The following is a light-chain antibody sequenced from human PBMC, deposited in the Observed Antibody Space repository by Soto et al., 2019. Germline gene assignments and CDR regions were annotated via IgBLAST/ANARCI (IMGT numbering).Light chain of an antibody. CDR3: QQYGSPPWT. Sequence: EIVLTQSPGTLSLSPGERATLSCRASQSVSSFYLAWYQQKPGQAPRLLIYGASSRATGIPSRFSGSGSGTDFTLTISRLESEDFAVYYCQQYGSPPWTFGPGTKVEIK. CDR1: QSVSSFY. V-gene: IGKV3-20*01. CDR2: GAS. J-gene: IGKJ1*01.